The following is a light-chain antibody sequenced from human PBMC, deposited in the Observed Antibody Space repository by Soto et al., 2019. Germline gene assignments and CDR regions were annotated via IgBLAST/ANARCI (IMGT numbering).Light chain of an antibody. J-gene: IGKJ2*01. CDR3: QQYYSYPYT. CDR2: DAS. CDR1: QSISSW. Sequence: DIQMTQSPSTLSASVGDRVTITCRASQSISSWLAWYQQKPGKAPKLLIYDASSLESGVPSRFSGSGSGTEFTLTVSSLHSDDFATYYCQQYYSYPYTFGQGTEREIK. V-gene: IGKV1-5*01.